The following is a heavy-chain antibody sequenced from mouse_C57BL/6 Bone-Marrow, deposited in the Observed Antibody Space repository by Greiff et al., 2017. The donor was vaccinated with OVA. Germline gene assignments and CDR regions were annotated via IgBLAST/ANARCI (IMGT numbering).Heavy chain of an antibody. Sequence: VQLKQSGPGLVKPSQSLSLTCSVTGYSITSGYYWNWIRQFPGNKLEWMGYISYAGSNNYNPSLKNRISITRDTSKNQFFLKLNSVTTEDTATYYCARGMVRGYFDVWGTGTTVTVSS. CDR2: ISYAGSN. D-gene: IGHD2-3*01. J-gene: IGHJ1*03. V-gene: IGHV3-6*01. CDR1: GYSITSGYY. CDR3: ARGMVRGYFDV.